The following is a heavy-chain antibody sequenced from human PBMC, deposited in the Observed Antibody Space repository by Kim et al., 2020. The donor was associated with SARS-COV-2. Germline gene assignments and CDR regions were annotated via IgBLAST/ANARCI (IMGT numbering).Heavy chain of an antibody. CDR3: AKAYIAAAGFPYYYYYGMDV. CDR1: GFTFDDYT. D-gene: IGHD6-13*01. CDR2: ISWDGGST. Sequence: GGSLRLSCAASGFTFDDYTMHWVRQAPGKGLEWVSLISWDGGSTYYADSVKGRFTISRDNSKNSLYLQMNSLRTEDTALYYCAKAYIAAAGFPYYYYYGMDVWGQGTTVTVSS. V-gene: IGHV3-43*01. J-gene: IGHJ6*02.